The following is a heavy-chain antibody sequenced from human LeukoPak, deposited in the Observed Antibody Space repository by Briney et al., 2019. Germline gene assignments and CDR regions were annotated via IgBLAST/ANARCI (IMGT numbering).Heavy chain of an antibody. D-gene: IGHD3-16*01. CDR2: IYYSGST. J-gene: IGHJ3*02. V-gene: IGHV4-31*03. CDR1: GGSISSGGYY. CDR3: ARDPIGGGGAFDI. Sequence: SETLSLTCTVSGGSISSGGYYWSWIRQHPGKGLEWIGYIYYSGSTYYNPSLKSRVTISVDTSKNQFSLKLSSVAAADTAVYYCARDPIGGGGAFDIWGQGTMVTVSS.